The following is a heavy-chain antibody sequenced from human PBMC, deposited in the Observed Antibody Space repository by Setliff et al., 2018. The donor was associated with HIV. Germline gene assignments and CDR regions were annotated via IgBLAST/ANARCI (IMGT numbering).Heavy chain of an antibody. CDR2: ISSSSSYI. CDR3: AKDRNWDPPYWFDY. Sequence: GGSLRLSCAASGFTFSSYSMNWVRQAPGKGLEWVSSISSSSSYIYYADSVKGRFTISRDNAKDSLYLQMNSLRAEDTAVYYCAKDRNWDPPYWFDYWGQGTLVTVSS. J-gene: IGHJ4*02. V-gene: IGHV3-21*01. CDR1: GFTFSSYS. D-gene: IGHD2-8*02.